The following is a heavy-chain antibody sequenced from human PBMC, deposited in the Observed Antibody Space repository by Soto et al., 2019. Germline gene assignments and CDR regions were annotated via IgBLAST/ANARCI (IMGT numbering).Heavy chain of an antibody. CDR3: ATLYMVRGVRTFDY. J-gene: IGHJ4*02. D-gene: IGHD3-10*01. Sequence: QVQLQESGPGLVKPSQTLSLTCTVSGGSISSGGYYWSWIRQHPGKGLEWIGYIYYTGSTYYNPSLKSRVTISVDTSKNQFSLKLSTVTAADTAVYYSATLYMVRGVRTFDYWGQGTLVTVSS. V-gene: IGHV4-31*03. CDR2: IYYTGST. CDR1: GGSISSGGYY.